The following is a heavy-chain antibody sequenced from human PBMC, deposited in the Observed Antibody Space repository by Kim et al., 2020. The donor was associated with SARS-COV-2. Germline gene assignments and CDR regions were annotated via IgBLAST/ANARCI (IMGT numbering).Heavy chain of an antibody. J-gene: IGHJ5*02. V-gene: IGHV3-30-3*01. D-gene: IGHD6-13*01. CDR3: ARDPSGSRYNWVYP. Sequence: GGSLRLSCAASGFTFSSYAMHWVRQAPGKGLEWVAVISYDGSNKYYADSVKGRFTISRDNSKNTLYLQMNSLRAEDTAVYYCARDPSGSRYNWVYPWGRG. CDR2: ISYDGSNK. CDR1: GFTFSSYA.